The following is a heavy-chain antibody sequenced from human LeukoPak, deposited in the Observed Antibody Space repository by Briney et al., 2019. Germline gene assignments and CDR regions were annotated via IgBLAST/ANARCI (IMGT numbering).Heavy chain of an antibody. V-gene: IGHV7-4-1*02. CDR1: GYTFTSYA. Sequence: ASVKVSCKASGYTFTSYAMNWVRQAPGQGLEWMGWINTNTGNPTYAQGFTGRFVFSLDTSVSTAYLQISSLKAEDTAVYYCATSGSFGGIAAAGRSWGQGTMVTVSS. J-gene: IGHJ3*01. CDR2: INTNTGNP. D-gene: IGHD6-13*01. CDR3: ATSGSFGGIAAAGRS.